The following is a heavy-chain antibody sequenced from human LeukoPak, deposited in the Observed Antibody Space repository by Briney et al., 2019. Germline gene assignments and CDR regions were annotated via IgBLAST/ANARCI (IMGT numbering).Heavy chain of an antibody. D-gene: IGHD3-22*01. CDR3: AKGLRSSGYSLFDY. CDR1: GFTFSSYA. Sequence: QPGGSLRLSCAASGFTFSSYAMNWVRQAPGKGLEWVSALSGSGDTTYYADSAKGRFTISRDNSKDTLYLQMNSLRAEDTAVYYCAKGLRSSGYSLFDYWGQGTLVTVSS. CDR2: LSGSGDTT. J-gene: IGHJ4*02. V-gene: IGHV3-23*01.